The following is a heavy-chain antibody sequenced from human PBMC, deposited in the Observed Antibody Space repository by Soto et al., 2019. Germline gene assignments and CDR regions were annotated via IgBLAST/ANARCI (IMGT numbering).Heavy chain of an antibody. V-gene: IGHV3-33*01. Sequence: QVQLVESGGGVAQPGRSLRLSCIASGLIFRTQGMHWVRQAPGKGLEWVAVIYNDGHRKYYADYVKGRFTIARDNSKNTRYLQMDSLGVEDTAMYYWARNTSGVDIGSTANWGQGKVVTVSS. CDR2: IYNDGHRK. CDR3: ARNTSGVDIGSTAN. CDR1: GLIFRTQG. D-gene: IGHD5-12*01. J-gene: IGHJ4*02.